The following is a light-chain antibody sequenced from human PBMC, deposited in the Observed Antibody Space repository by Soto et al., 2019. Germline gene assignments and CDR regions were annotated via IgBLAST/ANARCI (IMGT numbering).Light chain of an antibody. CDR2: KAS. J-gene: IGKJ1*01. V-gene: IGKV1-5*03. Sequence: DIQMTQSPSTLSASVGDRVTITCRASQSIGTWLAWYQQKPGKAPNLLIYKASTLESGVPSRFSGSGSGTEFTLTISSLQSEDFATYYCQQYDSFSWTFGQGTKVEV. CDR1: QSIGTW. CDR3: QQYDSFSWT.